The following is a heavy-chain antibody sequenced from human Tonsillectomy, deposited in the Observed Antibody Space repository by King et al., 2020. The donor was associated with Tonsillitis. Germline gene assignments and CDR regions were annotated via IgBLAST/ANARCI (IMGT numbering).Heavy chain of an antibody. J-gene: IGHJ4*02. CDR2: IYWNDDE. Sequence: ITLKESGPTLVKPTQTLTLTCTFSGFSLSTSGVGVGWIRQPPGKALEWLALIYWNDDERYSPSLKSRLTITKEPSKNQVVLTMTNVDPVDTATYYCARLVGGYCSSTSCIYPFDYWGQGTLVTVSS. D-gene: IGHD2-2*03. CDR1: GFSLSTSGVG. CDR3: ARLVGGYCSSTSCIYPFDY. V-gene: IGHV2-5*01.